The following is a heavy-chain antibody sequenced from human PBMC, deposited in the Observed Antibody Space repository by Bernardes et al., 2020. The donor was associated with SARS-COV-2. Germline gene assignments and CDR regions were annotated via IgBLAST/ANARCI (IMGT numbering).Heavy chain of an antibody. CDR2: IYYSGST. V-gene: IGHV4-59*01. J-gene: IGHJ6*02. CDR3: ARDHPVYAIGYYYYYGMDV. CDR1: GGSISSYY. Sequence: SETLSLTCTVSGGSISSYYWSWIRQPPGKGLEWIGYIYYSGSTNYNPSLKSRVTISVDTSKNQFSLKLSSVTAADTAVYYCARDHPVYAIGYYYYYGMDVWGQGTTVTVSS. D-gene: IGHD2-8*01.